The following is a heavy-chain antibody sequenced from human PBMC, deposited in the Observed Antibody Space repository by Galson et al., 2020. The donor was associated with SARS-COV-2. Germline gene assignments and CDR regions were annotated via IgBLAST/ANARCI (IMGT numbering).Heavy chain of an antibody. CDR2: INPQSGGP. J-gene: IGHJ6*02. V-gene: IGHV1-2*02. CDR1: GYTFTDYY. Sequence: ASVKVSCKASGYTFTDYYIHWVRQAPGQGLEWMGWINPQSGGPNYAQKFEGRVTMTRDTSITTAYMELSRLRADDTAVYYCARPRYYDVLAGYIVDVWGQETMFTVAS. CDR3: ARPRYYDVLAGYIVDV. D-gene: IGHD3-9*01.